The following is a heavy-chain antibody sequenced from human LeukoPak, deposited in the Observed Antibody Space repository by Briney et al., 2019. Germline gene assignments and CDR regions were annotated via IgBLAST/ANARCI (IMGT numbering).Heavy chain of an antibody. CDR1: GGSISSYY. CDR3: ARDSAYSSSYDY. D-gene: IGHD6-6*01. Sequence: SETLSLTCTVSGGSISSYYWSWIRQPAGKGLEWIGRIYTSGSTNYNPSLKCRVTMSVDTSKNQFSLKLSSVTAADTAVYYCARDSAYSSSYDYWGQGTLVTVSS. CDR2: IYTSGST. V-gene: IGHV4-4*07. J-gene: IGHJ4*02.